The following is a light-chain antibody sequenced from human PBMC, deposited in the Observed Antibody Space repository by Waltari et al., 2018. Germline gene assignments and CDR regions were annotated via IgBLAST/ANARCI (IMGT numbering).Light chain of an antibody. Sequence: DIQMTHSPSTLTASVGDRVPFTCRASQSFSGRLAWYQQKPGKAPKLLIYEASILESGVPSRFSGSGSGTEFTLTISSLQPDDFATYYCQQCNDYPLTFGGGTKVEI. CDR1: QSFSGR. V-gene: IGKV1-5*03. CDR3: QQCNDYPLT. CDR2: EAS. J-gene: IGKJ4*01.